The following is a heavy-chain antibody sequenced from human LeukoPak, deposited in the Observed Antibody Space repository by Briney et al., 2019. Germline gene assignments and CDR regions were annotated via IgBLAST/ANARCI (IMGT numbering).Heavy chain of an antibody. D-gene: IGHD3-9*01. V-gene: IGHV4-34*01. CDR3: AREGGKTGSNPYYYYYYMDV. CDR1: GGSFSGYY. CDR2: INHSGST. Sequence: SETLSLTCAVYGGSFSGYYWSWIRQPPGKGLEWIGEINHSGSTNYNPSLKSRVTISVDTSKNQFSLKLSSVTAADTAVYYCAREGGKTGSNPYYYYYYMDVWGKGTTVTVSS. J-gene: IGHJ6*03.